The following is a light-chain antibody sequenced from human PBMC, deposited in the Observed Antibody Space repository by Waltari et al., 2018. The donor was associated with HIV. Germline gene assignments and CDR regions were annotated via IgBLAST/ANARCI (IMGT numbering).Light chain of an antibody. CDR2: WGS. CDR3: QQYYSTPFPFVPLPPFALPRT. Sequence: DIVTTQSPESLGMSGGERATINCSASQSVLYTSNNKKYLAWYQQEPGEPPKVILYWGSTRKTGVPCRFRWRGSWKNFTLTINSLQADDVADYFCQQYYSTPFPFVPLPPFALPRTF. CDR1: QSVLYTSNNKKY. V-gene: IGKV4-1*01. J-gene: IGKJ3*01.